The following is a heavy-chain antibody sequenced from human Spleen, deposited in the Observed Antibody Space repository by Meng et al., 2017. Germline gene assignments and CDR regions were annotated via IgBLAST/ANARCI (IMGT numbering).Heavy chain of an antibody. CDR2: INHSGST. V-gene: IGHV4-34*01. Sequence: QVRRQQWGPGLLKPSETLSLTGVVSGGSFSDYYWSWIRQPPGKGLEWIGEINHSGSTNYNPSLESRATISVDTSQNNLSLKLSSVTAADSAVYYCARGPTTMAHDFDYWGQGTLVTVSS. J-gene: IGHJ4*02. CDR3: ARGPTTMAHDFDY. CDR1: GGSFSDYY. D-gene: IGHD4-11*01.